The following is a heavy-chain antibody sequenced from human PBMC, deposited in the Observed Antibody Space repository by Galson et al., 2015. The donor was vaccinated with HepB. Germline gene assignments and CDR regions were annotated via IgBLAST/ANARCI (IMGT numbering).Heavy chain of an antibody. CDR1: GFTFSSYG. CDR2: IWYDGSNK. D-gene: IGHD3-10*01. CDR3: AKDQYGDTRLDAFDI. J-gene: IGHJ3*02. V-gene: IGHV3-33*06. Sequence: SLRLSCAASGFTFSSYGMHWVRQAPGKGLEWVAVIWYDGSNKYYADSVKGRFTISRDNSKNTLYLQMNSLRAEDTAVYYCAKDQYGDTRLDAFDIWGQGTMVTVSS.